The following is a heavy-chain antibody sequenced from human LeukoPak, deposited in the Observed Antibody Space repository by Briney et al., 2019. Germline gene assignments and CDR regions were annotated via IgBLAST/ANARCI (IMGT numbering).Heavy chain of an antibody. V-gene: IGHV4-31*03. CDR1: GGSISSGGYY. CDR3: ARTYYYDSSGYGI. J-gene: IGHJ3*02. Sequence: TLSLTCTVSGGSISSGGYYWSWIRQHPGKGLEWIGYIYYSGSTYYNPSLKSRVTISVDTSKNQFSLKLSSVTAADTAVYYCARTYYYDSSGYGIWGQGTMVTASS. D-gene: IGHD3-22*01. CDR2: IYYSGST.